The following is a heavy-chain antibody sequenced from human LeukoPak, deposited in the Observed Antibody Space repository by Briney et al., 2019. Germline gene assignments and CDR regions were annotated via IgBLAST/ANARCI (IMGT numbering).Heavy chain of an antibody. J-gene: IGHJ4*02. CDR1: GGSISSGGYS. D-gene: IGHD2-15*01. V-gene: IGHV4-30-2*01. CDR2: IYHSGST. CDR3: AGCSGGSCVFDY. Sequence: SETLSLTCAVSGGSISSGGYSWSWIRQPPGKGLEWIGYIYHSGSTYYNPSLKSRVTISVDRSKNQFSLKLSSVTAADTAVYYCAGCSGGSCVFDYWGQGTLVTVSS.